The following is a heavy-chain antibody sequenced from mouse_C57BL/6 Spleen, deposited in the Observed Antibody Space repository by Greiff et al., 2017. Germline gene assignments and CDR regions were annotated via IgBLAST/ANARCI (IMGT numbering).Heavy chain of an antibody. CDR2: IDPSDSYT. V-gene: IGHV1-69*01. CDR1: GYTFTSYW. D-gene: IGHD1-1*01. Sequence: VQLQQPGAELVMPGASVKLSCKASGYTFTSYWMHWVKQRPGQGLEWIGEIDPSDSYTNYNQKFKGKSTLTVDKSSSTAYMQLSSLTSEDSAVYYCAVGDGSSCEFFFAYWGQGTLVTVSA. J-gene: IGHJ3*01. CDR3: AVGDGSSCEFFFAY.